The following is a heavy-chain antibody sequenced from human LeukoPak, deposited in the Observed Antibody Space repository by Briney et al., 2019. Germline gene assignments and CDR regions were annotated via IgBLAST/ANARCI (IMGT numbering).Heavy chain of an antibody. J-gene: IGHJ4*02. CDR2: IASSVTTT. Sequence: RGSLSLSCAASGFTFSSYSMGWVRQAPGKGLEWVSAIASSVTTTYYADSVKGRFTISRDNSKNMLYLQMNSLRAEDTAVYYCAKYQQRFFEYWGQGTLLTVSS. CDR3: AKYQQRFFEY. D-gene: IGHD4-17*01. CDR1: GFTFSSYS. V-gene: IGHV3-23*05.